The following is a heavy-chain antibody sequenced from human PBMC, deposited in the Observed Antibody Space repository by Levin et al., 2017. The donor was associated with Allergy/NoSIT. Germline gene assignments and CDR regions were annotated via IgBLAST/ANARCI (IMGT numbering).Heavy chain of an antibody. Sequence: GGSLRLSCAASGFTFSSYAMSWVRQAPGKGLEWVSAISGSGGDTYYADSVKGRFTISRDNSKNTLYLQMNSMRAEDTAVYFCAKDRSLERRGIFDYWGQGTLVTVSS. CDR1: GFTFSSYA. D-gene: IGHD1-1*01. CDR3: AKDRSLERRGIFDY. CDR2: ISGSGGDT. V-gene: IGHV3-23*01. J-gene: IGHJ4*02.